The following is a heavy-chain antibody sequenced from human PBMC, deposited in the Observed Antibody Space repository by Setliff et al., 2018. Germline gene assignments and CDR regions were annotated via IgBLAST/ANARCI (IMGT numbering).Heavy chain of an antibody. CDR1: GGSISSSSYY. V-gene: IGHV4-39*07. CDR3: ARVSMYSSSWYYYYYGMDV. CDR2: IYYSGST. Sequence: LSLTCTVSGGSISSSSYYWGWIRQPPGKGLEWIGSIYYSGSTYYNPSLKSRVTVSVDTSKNQFSLKLSSVTAADTAVYYCARVSMYSSSWYYYYYGMDVWGQGTTVTVSS. D-gene: IGHD6-13*01. J-gene: IGHJ6*02.